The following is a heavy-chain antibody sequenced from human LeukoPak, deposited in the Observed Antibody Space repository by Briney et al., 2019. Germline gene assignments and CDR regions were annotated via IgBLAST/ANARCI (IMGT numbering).Heavy chain of an antibody. Sequence: SETLSLTCTVSGGSVSSGSYYWSWIRQPPGKGLEWIGYIYYSGSTNYNPSLKSRVTISVDTSKNQFSLKLSSVTAADTAVYYCARETYSGSWYSPFDYWGQGTLVTVSS. J-gene: IGHJ4*02. D-gene: IGHD6-13*01. CDR3: ARETYSGSWYSPFDY. CDR2: IYYSGST. CDR1: GGSVSSGSYY. V-gene: IGHV4-61*01.